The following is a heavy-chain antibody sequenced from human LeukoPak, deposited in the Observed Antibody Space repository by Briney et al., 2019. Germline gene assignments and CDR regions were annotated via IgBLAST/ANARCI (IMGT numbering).Heavy chain of an antibody. CDR2: ISYDGSNK. V-gene: IGHV3-30-3*01. Sequence: GGSLRLSCAASGFAFNTYWMHWVRQAPGKGLEWVAVISYDGSNKYYADSVKGRFTISRDNSKNTLYLQMNSLRAEDTAVYYCARDPGSVTMIVVVTVYFDYWGQGTLVTVSS. CDR1: GFAFNTYW. CDR3: ARDPGSVTMIVVVTVYFDY. J-gene: IGHJ4*02. D-gene: IGHD3-22*01.